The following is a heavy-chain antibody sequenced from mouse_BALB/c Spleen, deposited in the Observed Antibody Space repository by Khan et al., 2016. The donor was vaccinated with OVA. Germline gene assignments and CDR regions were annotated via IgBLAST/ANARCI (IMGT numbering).Heavy chain of an antibody. Sequence: QVQLKESGPGLVQPSQSLSITCTVSGFSLTNYGVHWVRQSPGKGLEWLGVIWSGGITDYNETLISRLSISKDISKSQVFFKMNSLKANDTAIYYCAKNRNGYFDYWGQGTPLTVSS. CDR3: AKNRNGYFDY. D-gene: IGHD1-1*02. J-gene: IGHJ2*01. CDR1: GFSLTNYG. V-gene: IGHV2-2*02. CDR2: IWSGGIT.